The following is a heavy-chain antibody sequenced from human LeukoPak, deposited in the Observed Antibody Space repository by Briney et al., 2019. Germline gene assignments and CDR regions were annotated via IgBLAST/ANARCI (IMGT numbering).Heavy chain of an antibody. CDR2: IYTSGST. V-gene: IGHV4-4*07. Sequence: SETLSLTCTVSGGSISSYYWSWIRQPAGKGLEWIGRIYTSGSTNYNPSLKSRVTISVDTSKNQFSLKLSSVTAADTAVYYCARESIAAAGTDAFDIWGQGTMVTVSS. D-gene: IGHD6-13*01. CDR3: ARESIAAAGTDAFDI. J-gene: IGHJ3*02. CDR1: GGSISSYY.